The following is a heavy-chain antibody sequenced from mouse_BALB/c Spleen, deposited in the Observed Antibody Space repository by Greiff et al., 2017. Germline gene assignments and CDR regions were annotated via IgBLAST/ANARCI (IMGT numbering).Heavy chain of an antibody. Sequence: VQLKESGPGLVKPSQSLSLTCSVTGYSITSGYYWNWIRQFPGNKLEWMGYISYDGSNNYNPTLKNRISITRDTSKNQFFLKLNSVTTEDTATYYGASRYYWYFDDWGEGTTVTVSA. CDR1: GYSITSGYY. J-gene: IGHJ1*01. CDR2: ISYDGSN. CDR3: ASRYYWYFDD. V-gene: IGHV3-6*02. D-gene: IGHD2-14*01.